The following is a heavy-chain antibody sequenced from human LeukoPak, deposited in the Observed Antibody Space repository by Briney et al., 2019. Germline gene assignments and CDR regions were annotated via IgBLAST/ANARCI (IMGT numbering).Heavy chain of an antibody. CDR1: GNIFTGYY. Sequence: ASVNVCCKTSGNIFTGYYIHWVRQAPGRGLEWMGWINPNNGGANFAQKFQGRVTFTRDSSISTVYMDLSRLRSDDTAVYYCARAGAAAVPDWYFDLWGRGTLVTVSS. CDR2: INPNNGGA. V-gene: IGHV1-2*02. D-gene: IGHD6-13*01. CDR3: ARAGAAAVPDWYFDL. J-gene: IGHJ2*01.